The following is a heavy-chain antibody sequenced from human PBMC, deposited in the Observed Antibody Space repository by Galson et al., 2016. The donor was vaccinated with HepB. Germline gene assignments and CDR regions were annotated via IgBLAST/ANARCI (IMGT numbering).Heavy chain of an antibody. CDR3: ARVDENSTNWPWYFDL. V-gene: IGHV4-39*07. CDR1: GGSISGSSYY. J-gene: IGHJ2*01. Sequence: SETLSLTCTVSGGSISGSSYYWGWIRQPPGKGLEWIGEINHSGITNHNPSLKSRVTISVDTSKNQFSLKLSSVTAADTAVYYCARVDENSTNWPWYFDLWGRGTLVTVSS. D-gene: IGHD6-13*01. CDR2: INHSGIT.